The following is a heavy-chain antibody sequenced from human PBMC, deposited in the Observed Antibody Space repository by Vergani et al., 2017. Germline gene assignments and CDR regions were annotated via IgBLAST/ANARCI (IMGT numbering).Heavy chain of an antibody. J-gene: IGHJ3*02. D-gene: IGHD6-13*01. CDR2: ISWNSGSI. V-gene: IGHV3-9*01. CDR1: GFTFDDYA. Sequence: VQLVESGGGVVQPGRSLRLSCAASGFTFDDYAMHWVRQAPGKGLEWVSGISWNSGSIGYADSVKGRFTISRDNAKNSLYLQMNSLRAEDTALYYCAKDEIEAAEPGAFDIWGQGTMVTVSS. CDR3: AKDEIEAAEPGAFDI.